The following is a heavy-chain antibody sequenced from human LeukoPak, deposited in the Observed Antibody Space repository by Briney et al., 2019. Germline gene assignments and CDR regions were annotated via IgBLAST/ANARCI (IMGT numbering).Heavy chain of an antibody. CDR2: IKQDKSEK. V-gene: IGHV3-7*01. CDR1: GCTFSSNW. J-gene: IGHJ4*02. CDR3: ARSSPSGYYFDY. D-gene: IGHD7-27*01. Sequence: GGSLRLSCAASGCTFSSNWMSWVCQAPRTGLERVANIKQDKSEKYYVDSLKGLFTISRDNAKNSLYLQMNSLRAEDTAVYYCARSSPSGYYFDYWGQGTLVSVSS.